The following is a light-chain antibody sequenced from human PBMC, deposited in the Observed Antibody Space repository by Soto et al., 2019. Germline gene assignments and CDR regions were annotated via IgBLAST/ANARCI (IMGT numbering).Light chain of an antibody. J-gene: IGLJ1*01. CDR2: EVS. CDR3: CSYAGSSTYV. CDR1: SSDVGSYNL. Sequence: QSPLTQPASVSGSPVQAITISCTGTSSDVGSYNLVSWYQQHPGKAPKLMIYEVSKRPSGVSNRFSGSKSGNTASLTISGLQAEDEADYYCCSYAGSSTYVFGTGTKLTVL. V-gene: IGLV2-23*02.